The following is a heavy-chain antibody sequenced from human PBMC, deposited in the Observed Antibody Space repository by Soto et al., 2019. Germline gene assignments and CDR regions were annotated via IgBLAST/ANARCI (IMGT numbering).Heavy chain of an antibody. CDR2: IRSKAYGGTT. CDR3: TRDAIAAAFGWFDP. D-gene: IGHD6-13*01. CDR1: GFTFGDYA. Sequence: GGSLRLSCTASGFTFGDYAMSWFRQAPGKGLEWVGFIRSKAYGGTTEYAASVKGRFTISRDDSKSIAYLQMNSLKTEDTAVYYCTRDAIAAAFGWFDPWGQGTLVTVSS. V-gene: IGHV3-49*03. J-gene: IGHJ5*02.